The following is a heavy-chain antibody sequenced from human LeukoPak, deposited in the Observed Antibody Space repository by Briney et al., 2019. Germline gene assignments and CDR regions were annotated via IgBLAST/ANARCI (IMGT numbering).Heavy chain of an antibody. CDR2: IYYSGST. D-gene: IGHD3-16*01. J-gene: IGHJ4*02. V-gene: IGHV4-39*01. Sequence: SETLSLTCTVSGGSISSSSYYWGWIRQPPGKGLEWIGSIYYSGSTYYNPSLKSRVTISVDTSKNQFSLRLSSVTAADTAVYYCARRSADCDYVWGVSGGTGYFDYWGQGTLVTVSS. CDR3: ARRSADCDYVWGVSGGTGYFDY. CDR1: GGSISSSSYY.